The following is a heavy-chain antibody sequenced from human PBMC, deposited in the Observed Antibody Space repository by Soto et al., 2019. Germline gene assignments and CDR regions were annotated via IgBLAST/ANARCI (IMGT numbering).Heavy chain of an antibody. CDR3: ASLLEIAVAGYNWFDP. CDR2: IYHSGST. J-gene: IGHJ5*02. V-gene: IGHV4-4*02. Sequence: QVQLQESGPGLVKPSGTLSLTCAVSGGSISSSNWWSWVRQPPGKGLEWIGEIYHSGSTNYNPSLQRRVTISVDKSKNQFSLKLSSVTAADTAVYYCASLLEIAVAGYNWFDPWGQGTLVTVSS. D-gene: IGHD6-19*01. CDR1: GGSISSSNW.